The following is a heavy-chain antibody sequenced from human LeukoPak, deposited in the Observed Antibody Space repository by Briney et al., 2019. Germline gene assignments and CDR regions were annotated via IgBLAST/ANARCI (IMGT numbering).Heavy chain of an antibody. V-gene: IGHV4-34*01. CDR3: ARGRIGYDFWSGYYTPPIRFDP. Sequence: SETLSLTCAVYGASFSGYYWSWIRQPPGKGLEWIGEINHSGSTNYNPSLKSRVTISVDTSKNQFSLKLSSVTAADTAVYYCARGRIGYDFWSGYYTPPIRFDPWGQGTLVTVSS. CDR2: INHSGST. D-gene: IGHD3-3*01. CDR1: GASFSGYY. J-gene: IGHJ5*02.